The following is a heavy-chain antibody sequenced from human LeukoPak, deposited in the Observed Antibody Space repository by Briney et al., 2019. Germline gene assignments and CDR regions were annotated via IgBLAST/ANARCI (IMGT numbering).Heavy chain of an antibody. CDR1: GYTLTELS. V-gene: IGHV1-24*01. CDR2: FDPEDGET. Sequence: ASVKVSCKVSGYTLTELSMHWVRQAPGKGVEWMGGFDPEDGETIYAQKFQGRVTMTEDTSTDTAYMELSSLRSEDTAVYYCATGNGDYDILTGLPTLRMDVWGQGTTVTVSS. D-gene: IGHD3-9*01. J-gene: IGHJ6*02. CDR3: ATGNGDYDILTGLPTLRMDV.